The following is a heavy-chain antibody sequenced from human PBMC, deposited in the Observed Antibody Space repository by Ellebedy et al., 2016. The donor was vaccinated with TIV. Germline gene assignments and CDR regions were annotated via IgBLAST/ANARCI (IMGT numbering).Heavy chain of an antibody. CDR1: GFTFSSYS. J-gene: IGHJ6*03. CDR3: ATRDYDLWSGVSYYYYMDV. CDR2: IYSGGST. V-gene: IGHV3-53*01. D-gene: IGHD3-3*01. Sequence: GESLKISXAASGFTFSSYSMNWVRQAPGKGLEWVSVIYSGGSTFYADSVKGRFTISRDNSKNTLYLQMNSLRAEDTAVYYCATRDYDLWSGVSYYYYMDVWGKGTTVTVSS.